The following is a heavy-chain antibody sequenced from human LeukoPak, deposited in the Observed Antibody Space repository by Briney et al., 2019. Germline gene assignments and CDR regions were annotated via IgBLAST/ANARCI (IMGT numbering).Heavy chain of an antibody. V-gene: IGHV3-21*05. D-gene: IGHD6-6*01. J-gene: IGHJ4*02. CDR3: ASSSGDY. CDR1: GFTFSRYS. Sequence: GGSLRLSCAASGFTFSRYSMNWVRQAPGKGLEWVSYISSSSSYIYYADSVKGRFTIPRDNAKNSLYLQMNSLRTEDTAVYYCASSSGDYWGQGTLVTVSS. CDR2: ISSSSSYI.